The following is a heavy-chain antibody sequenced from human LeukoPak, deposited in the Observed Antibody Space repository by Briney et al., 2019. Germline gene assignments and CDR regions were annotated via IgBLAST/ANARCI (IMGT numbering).Heavy chain of an antibody. CDR3: ARRSYYYDSSGYINWFDP. J-gene: IGHJ5*02. CDR2: IYYSGST. CDR1: GGSISSYY. V-gene: IGHV4-59*01. Sequence: SETLSLTCTVSGGSISSYYWSWIRQPPGKGLEWIGYIYYSGSTNYNPSLKSRVTISVDTSKNQFSLKLSSVTAADTAVYYCARRSYYYDSSGYINWFDP. D-gene: IGHD3-22*01.